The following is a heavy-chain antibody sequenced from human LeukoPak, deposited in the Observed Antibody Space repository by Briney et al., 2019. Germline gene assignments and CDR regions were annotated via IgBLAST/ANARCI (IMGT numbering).Heavy chain of an antibody. CDR2: IRGSDGST. D-gene: IGHD4-17*01. V-gene: IGHV3-23*01. CDR3: AKDVYGDYGGLDY. Sequence: GGSLRLSCAASGFPFSTYAMSWVRQAPGKGLEWASSIRGSDGSTYYADSVKGRFAISRDNSKNTLYLQMNSLRAEDTAVYYCAKDVYGDYGGLDYWGQGTLVTVSS. J-gene: IGHJ4*02. CDR1: GFPFSTYA.